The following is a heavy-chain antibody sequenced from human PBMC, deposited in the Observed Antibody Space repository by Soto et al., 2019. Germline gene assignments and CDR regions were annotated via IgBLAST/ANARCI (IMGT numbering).Heavy chain of an antibody. Sequence: SETLSLTCTVPGGSISSGDYYWSWIRQPPGKGLEWIGYIYYSGSTYYNPSLKSRVTISVDTSKNQFSLKLSSVTAADTAVYYCARDAGSGYNTWGQGTLVTVSS. CDR3: ARDAGSGYNT. V-gene: IGHV4-30-4*01. D-gene: IGHD3-3*01. CDR1: GGSISSGDYY. J-gene: IGHJ4*02. CDR2: IYYSGST.